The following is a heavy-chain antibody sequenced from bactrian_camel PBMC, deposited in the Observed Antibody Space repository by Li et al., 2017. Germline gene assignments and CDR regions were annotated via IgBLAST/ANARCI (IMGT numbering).Heavy chain of an antibody. D-gene: IGHD6*01. V-gene: IGHV3-3*01. CDR1: GHSDSSYF. CDR3: AAEMANLGSACVVEGPGVKRYHR. Sequence: HVQLVESGGGSVQAGGTLRLGCAASGHSDSSYFMAWFRQAPGKEREGVAAIHLRGHFTRYADSVAGRFTLAQDNAKNTVYLQMNSLKPEDIAMYYCAAEMANLGSACVVEGPGVKRYHRWGQGTQVTVS. CDR2: IHLRGHFT. J-gene: IGHJ4*01.